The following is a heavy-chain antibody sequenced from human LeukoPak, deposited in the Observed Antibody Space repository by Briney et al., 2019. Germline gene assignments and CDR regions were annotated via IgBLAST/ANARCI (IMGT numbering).Heavy chain of an antibody. J-gene: IGHJ4*02. D-gene: IGHD3-22*01. CDR3: VRGIGNYYDSGASDS. CDR1: GFTLSRYD. Sequence: GGSLRLSCAASGFTLSRYDMHWVRQATGKGLEWVSAIGTAGDTYYPGSVKGRLTMSREDAKNSLYLQMNSLRAGDTAVYYCVRGIGNYYDSGASDSWGQGTLVTVSS. V-gene: IGHV3-13*04. CDR2: IGTAGDT.